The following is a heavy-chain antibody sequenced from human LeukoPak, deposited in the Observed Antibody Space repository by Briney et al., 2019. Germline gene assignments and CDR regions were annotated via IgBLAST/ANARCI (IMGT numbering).Heavy chain of an antibody. J-gene: IGHJ4*02. D-gene: IGHD7-27*01. CDR2: LYYSGKT. CDR3: ATRKLGNDY. CDR1: DDSISSSTYY. V-gene: IGHV4-39*07. Sequence: SETLSLTCIISDDSISSSTYYWGWIRQPPGKGLEWIGALYYSGKTYYNPSLKSRVAISIDTSKNQFSLKLYSVTAADTAVYYCATRKLGNDYWGQGTLVTVSS.